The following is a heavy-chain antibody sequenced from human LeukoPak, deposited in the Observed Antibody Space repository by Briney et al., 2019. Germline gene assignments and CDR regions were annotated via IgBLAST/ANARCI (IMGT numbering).Heavy chain of an antibody. D-gene: IGHD6-13*01. V-gene: IGHV3-30*02. J-gene: IGHJ4*02. CDR2: IHHDGRNK. CDR3: AKPTDGGPAAAGLDY. Sequence: RGSLRVSCEAPGFTFSSYGMQWVCQAPGKRLEWVAYIHHDGRNKYYADSVKGRFTISRDKSKKTLYLQMSSLRAEDTAVYYCAKPTDGGPAAAGLDYWGQGTLVTVSS. CDR1: GFTFSSYG.